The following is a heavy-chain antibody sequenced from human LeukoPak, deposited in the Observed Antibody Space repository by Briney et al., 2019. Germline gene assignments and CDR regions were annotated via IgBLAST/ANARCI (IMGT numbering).Heavy chain of an antibody. J-gene: IGHJ4*02. CDR2: ISGSGGST. CDR3: AKDWNGEYTPDY. V-gene: IGHV3-23*01. Sequence: GGSLRLSCAASGFTFSSYAMSWVRQAPGKGLERVSVISGSGGSTYYADSVKGRFTISRDNSKNTLYLQMNSLRAEDTAVYYCAKDWNGEYTPDYWGQGTLVTVSS. CDR1: GFTFSSYA. D-gene: IGHD4-17*01.